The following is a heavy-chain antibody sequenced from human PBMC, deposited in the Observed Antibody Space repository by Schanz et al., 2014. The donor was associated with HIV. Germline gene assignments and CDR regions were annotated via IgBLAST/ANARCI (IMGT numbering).Heavy chain of an antibody. J-gene: IGHJ6*02. CDR2: ITDDGGRT. V-gene: IGHV3-23*04. CDR3: ARVANWDYYGMDV. D-gene: IGHD3-16*01. Sequence: EVQLVESGGGVVRPGGSLRLSCAASGFTFDDYIMSWVRQAPGEGLEWVSSITDDGGRTDYADSVKGRFIISRDNSKNTLFLQMNSLRGEDTAVYYCARVANWDYYGMDVWGRGTTVTVSS. CDR1: GFTFDDYI.